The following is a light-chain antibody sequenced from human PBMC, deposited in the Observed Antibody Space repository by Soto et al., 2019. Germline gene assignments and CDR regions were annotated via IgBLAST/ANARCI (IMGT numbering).Light chain of an antibody. CDR2: DAS. CDR3: QQRSNWWT. Sequence: EIVLTQSPATLSLSPGERATLSCRASQSVSSYLAWYQQKPGQAPRLLIYDASNRATGIPARFSGSGSGTDFTLTISSLEPEDFAVYYCQQRSNWWTFGQGTKG. J-gene: IGKJ1*01. CDR1: QSVSSY. V-gene: IGKV3-11*01.